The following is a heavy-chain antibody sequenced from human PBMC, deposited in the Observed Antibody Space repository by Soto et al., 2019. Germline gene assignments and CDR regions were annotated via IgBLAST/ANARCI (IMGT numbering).Heavy chain of an antibody. CDR2: ISSSSSTI. J-gene: IGHJ4*02. D-gene: IGHD3-22*01. Sequence: SLRLSCAYSEFAYSADTIHFVRQAPGKWLDWVSYISSSSSTIYYADSVKGRFTISRDNSKNTLYLKMNSLRAEDTAVYYCARDYYDSSGVFDYWGKGTPVTVSS. V-gene: IGHV3-48*01. CDR1: EFAYSADT. CDR3: ARDYYDSSGVFDY.